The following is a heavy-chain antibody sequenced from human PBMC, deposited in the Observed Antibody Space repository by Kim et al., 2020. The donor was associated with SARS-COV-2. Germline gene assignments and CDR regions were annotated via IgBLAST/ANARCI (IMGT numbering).Heavy chain of an antibody. V-gene: IGHV3-30-3*01. CDR1: GFTFSSYA. D-gene: IGHD6-19*01. CDR3: ARDLGGYSSGWYPHPFD. Sequence: GGSLRLSCAASGFTFSSYAMHWVRQAPGKGLEWVAVISYDGSNKYYADSVKGRFTISRDNSKNTLYLQMNSLRAEDTAVYYCARDLGGYSSGWYPHPFD. CDR2: ISYDGSNK. J-gene: IGHJ4*01.